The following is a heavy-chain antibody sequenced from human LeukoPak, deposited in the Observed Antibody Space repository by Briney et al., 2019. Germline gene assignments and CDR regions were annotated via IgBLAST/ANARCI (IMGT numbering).Heavy chain of an antibody. D-gene: IGHD5-12*01. J-gene: IGHJ4*02. CDR2: MNPNSGNT. CDR1: GYTFTSYD. Sequence: ASVKVSCKASGYTFTSYDINWVRQATGQGLEWMGWMNPNSGNTGYAQKFQGRVTMTRNTSISTAYMELGSLRSEDTAVYYCARGRTRYSGYDYGYWGQGTLVTVSS. V-gene: IGHV1-8*01. CDR3: ARGRTRYSGYDYGY.